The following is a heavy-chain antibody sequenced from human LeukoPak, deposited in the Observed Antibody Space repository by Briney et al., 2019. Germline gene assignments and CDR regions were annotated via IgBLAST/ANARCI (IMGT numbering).Heavy chain of an antibody. CDR3: ARGRLSITIFGVVTNNWFDP. J-gene: IGHJ5*02. V-gene: IGHV6-1*01. D-gene: IGHD3-3*01. Sequence: TSQTLSLTCAISGDSVSSNSAAWNWIRQSPSRGLEWLGRTYYRSKWYNDYAGAVKTRITINPDTSKNQFSLQLNSVTPEDTAVYYCARGRLSITIFGVVTNNWFDPWGQGTLVTVSS. CDR1: GDSVSSNSAA. CDR2: TYYRSKWYN.